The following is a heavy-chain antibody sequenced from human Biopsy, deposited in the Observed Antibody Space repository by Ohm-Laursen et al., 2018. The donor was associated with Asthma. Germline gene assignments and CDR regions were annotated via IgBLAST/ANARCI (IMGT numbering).Heavy chain of an antibody. J-gene: IGHJ6*02. CDR1: SGSGGYMRSGNYY. V-gene: IGHV4-39*01. D-gene: IGHD6-13*01. CDR3: VRGSSSWHHGPFHFYYGLDV. Sequence: TLSLTCSLSSGSGGYMRSGNYYWGWIRQPPGKGLEWIGSIYYSGTTYYNPSLESRVPVSADTSKIQFSRKLTSATAADTAVYYCVRGSSSWHHGPFHFYYGLDVWGQGTTVTVSS. CDR2: IYYSGTT.